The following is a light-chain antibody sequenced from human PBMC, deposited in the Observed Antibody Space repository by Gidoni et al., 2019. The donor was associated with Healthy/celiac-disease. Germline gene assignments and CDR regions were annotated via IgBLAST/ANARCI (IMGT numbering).Light chain of an antibody. CDR3: QQRSNWSIT. Sequence: EIAFTQSPATLSLSPGERATLSCRASQSVSSYLAWYQQKPGQAPRLLIYDASNRATGIPARFSGSGSGTDFTLTISSLEPEDFAVYYCQQRSNWSITFGQGTRLEIK. V-gene: IGKV3-11*01. CDR1: QSVSSY. J-gene: IGKJ5*01. CDR2: DAS.